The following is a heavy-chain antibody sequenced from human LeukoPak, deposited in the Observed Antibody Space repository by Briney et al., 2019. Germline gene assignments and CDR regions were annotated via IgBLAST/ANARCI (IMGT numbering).Heavy chain of an antibody. D-gene: IGHD7-27*01. Sequence: GGSLRLSCTASGFTFSGAWMTWVRQAPGKGLEWVANIREDGTEKNYVDSVKGRFTISRDNAKNSLFLQMSNLRDDDTAIYYCARHVGISFWDQGTLVTVSS. CDR2: IREDGTEK. J-gene: IGHJ4*02. V-gene: IGHV3-7*01. CDR1: GFTFSGAW. CDR3: ARHVGISF.